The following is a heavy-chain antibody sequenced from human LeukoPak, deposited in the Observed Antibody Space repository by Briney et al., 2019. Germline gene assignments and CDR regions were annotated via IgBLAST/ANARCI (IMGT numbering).Heavy chain of an antibody. V-gene: IGHV1-46*01. CDR3: ARDTRYCSSSICYSNNWFDP. CDR1: GYTFTSYY. J-gene: IGHJ5*02. Sequence: ASVKVSCKASGYTFTSYYMHWVRQAPGQGLEWMGIINPSDGSTLYAQKFQGRVIMTRDLSTSTVYMELSSLRSEDTAAYYCARDTRYCSSSICYSNNWFDPWGQGALVTVSS. CDR2: INPSDGST. D-gene: IGHD2-2*01.